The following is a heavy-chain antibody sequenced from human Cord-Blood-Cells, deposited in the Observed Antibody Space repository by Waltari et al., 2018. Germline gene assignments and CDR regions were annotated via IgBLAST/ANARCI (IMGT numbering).Heavy chain of an antibody. CDR2: IRYDGSNK. V-gene: IGHV3-30*02. D-gene: IGHD6-6*01. CDR1: GFTFSSYG. Sequence: QVQLVESGGGVVQPGGSLRLSCAASGFTFSSYGMHWVRQAPGKGLEWVAFIRYDGSNKYYAYSVKGRFTISRDNSKNTLYLQMNSLRAEDTAVYYCAKGGSSNDYWGQGTLVTVSS. J-gene: IGHJ4*02. CDR3: AKGGSSNDY.